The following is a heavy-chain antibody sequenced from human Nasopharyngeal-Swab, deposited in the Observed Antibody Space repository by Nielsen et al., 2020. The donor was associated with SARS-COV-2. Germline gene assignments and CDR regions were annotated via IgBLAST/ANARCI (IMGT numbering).Heavy chain of an antibody. V-gene: IGHV3-30*18. CDR3: AKDGEVAAARYYFDY. J-gene: IGHJ4*02. Sequence: GESLKISCAASGFTFSRYGMHWVRQVPGKGLEWVAVLSNDGGDKYYADSVKGRFTISRDNSKNTLYLQTNSLRPEDTAVYYCAKDGEVAAARYYFDYWGQGTLVTVSS. CDR1: GFTFSRYG. D-gene: IGHD6-13*01. CDR2: LSNDGGDK.